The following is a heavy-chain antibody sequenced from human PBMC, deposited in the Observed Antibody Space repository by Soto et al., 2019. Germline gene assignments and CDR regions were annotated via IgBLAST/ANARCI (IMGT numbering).Heavy chain of an antibody. CDR1: GYTFIGYY. J-gene: IGHJ4*02. CDR2: VNPNSGAT. V-gene: IGHV1-2*02. CDR3: ARDLVSTIGDFDY. D-gene: IGHD5-12*01. Sequence: ASVKVSCKTSGYTFIGYYIHWVRQAPGQGLEWVGWVNPNSGATNYAQKLQGRVTMTRDRSISTAYMELSRLRSDDTAVYYCARDLVSTIGDFDYWGQGTQVTVSS.